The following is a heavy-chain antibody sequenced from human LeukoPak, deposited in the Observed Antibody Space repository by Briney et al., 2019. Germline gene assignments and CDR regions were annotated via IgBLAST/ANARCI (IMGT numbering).Heavy chain of an antibody. CDR3: AKDTVTTRYYYYGMDV. CDR2: ISGSGGST. CDR1: GFTFSSYA. J-gene: IGHJ6*02. V-gene: IGHV3-23*01. D-gene: IGHD4-4*01. Sequence: PGGSLRLSCAASGFTFSSYAMSWVRQAPGKGLEWVSAISGSGGSTYYADSVKGRFTISRDNSKNTPYLQMNSLRAEDTAVYYCAKDTVTTRYYYYGMDVWGQGTTVTVSS.